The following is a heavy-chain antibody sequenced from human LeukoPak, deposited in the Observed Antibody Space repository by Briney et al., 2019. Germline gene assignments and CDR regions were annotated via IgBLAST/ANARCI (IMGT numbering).Heavy chain of an antibody. J-gene: IGHJ4*02. V-gene: IGHV3-48*03. CDR1: GFTFSSYE. Sequence: GGSLRLSCAASGFTFSSYEMNWVRQAPGKGLEWVSYISSSGSTIYYADSVKGRFTTSRDNAKNSLYQQMNSLRAEDTAVYYCARGYYYDSSGQGSLLYWGQGTLVTVSS. CDR2: ISSSGSTI. D-gene: IGHD3-22*01. CDR3: ARGYYYDSSGQGSLLY.